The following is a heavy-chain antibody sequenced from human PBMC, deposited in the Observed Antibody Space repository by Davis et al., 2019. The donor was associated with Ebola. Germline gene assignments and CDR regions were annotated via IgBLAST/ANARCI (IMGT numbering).Heavy chain of an antibody. Sequence: GGSLRLSCAASGFTFSSYAMSWVRQAPGKGLEWVSAISGSGGSTYYADSVKGRFTISRDNSKNTLYLQMNSLRAEDTAVYYCAKDDNHRSGWYYNYYGMDVWGKGTTVTVSS. J-gene: IGHJ6*04. CDR2: ISGSGGST. V-gene: IGHV3-23*01. CDR1: GFTFSSYA. CDR3: AKDDNHRSGWYYNYYGMDV. D-gene: IGHD6-19*01.